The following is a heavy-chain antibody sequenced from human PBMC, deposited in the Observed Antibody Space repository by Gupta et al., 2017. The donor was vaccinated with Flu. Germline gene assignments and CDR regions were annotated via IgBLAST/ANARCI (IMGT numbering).Heavy chain of an antibody. Sequence: QVQLVESGGGVVQPGRSLRLSCAASGFTFSSSGMHWVRQAPGKGLEWVAVIWYDGSNKYYADSVKGRFTISRDNSKNTLYLQMNSLRAEDTAVYYCARGLAYCGGDCYEDAFDIWGQGTMVTVSS. D-gene: IGHD2-21*02. J-gene: IGHJ3*02. V-gene: IGHV3-33*01. CDR2: IWYDGSNK. CDR3: ARGLAYCGGDCYEDAFDI. CDR1: GFTFSSSG.